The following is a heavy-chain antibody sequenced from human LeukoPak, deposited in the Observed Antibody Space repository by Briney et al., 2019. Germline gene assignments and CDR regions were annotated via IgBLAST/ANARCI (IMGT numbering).Heavy chain of an antibody. J-gene: IGHJ3*02. CDR3: AKSYYYGSGDYSLTAFDI. V-gene: IGHV3-21*04. CDR1: GFTFSSYS. CDR2: ISSSSSYI. D-gene: IGHD3-10*01. Sequence: PGGSLRLPCAASGFTFSSYSMNWVRQAPGKGLEWVSSISSSSSYIYYADSVKGRFTISRDNAKNSLYLQMNSLRAEDTAVYYCAKSYYYGSGDYSLTAFDIWGQGTMVTVSS.